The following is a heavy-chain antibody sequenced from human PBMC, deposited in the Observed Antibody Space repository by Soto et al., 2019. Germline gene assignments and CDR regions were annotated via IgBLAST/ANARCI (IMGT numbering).Heavy chain of an antibody. CDR1: GYSFTSYW. Sequence: PGESLKISCKGSGYSFTSYWIGWVRQMPGKGLEWMGIIYPGDSDTRYSPSFQGQVTISADKSISTAYLQWSSLEASDTAMYYCASRTNEYYDFWSGYPDAFDIWGQGTMVTVSS. J-gene: IGHJ3*02. CDR3: ASRTNEYYDFWSGYPDAFDI. V-gene: IGHV5-51*01. CDR2: IYPGDSDT. D-gene: IGHD3-3*01.